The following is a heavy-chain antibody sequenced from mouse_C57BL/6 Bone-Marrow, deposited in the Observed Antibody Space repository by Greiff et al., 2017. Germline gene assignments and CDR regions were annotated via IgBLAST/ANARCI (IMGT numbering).Heavy chain of an antibody. J-gene: IGHJ1*01. CDR2: IHPNSGST. Sequence: QVQLQQPGAELVKPGASVKLSCKASGYTFTSYWMHWVKQRPGQGLEWIGMIHPNSGSTNYNEKFKSKATLTVDKSSSTAYMQLSSLTSEDSAVYYCATKLGRKGYWYFDVWGPGTTVTVSS. V-gene: IGHV1-64*01. CDR3: ATKLGRKGYWYFDV. D-gene: IGHD4-1*01. CDR1: GYTFTSYW.